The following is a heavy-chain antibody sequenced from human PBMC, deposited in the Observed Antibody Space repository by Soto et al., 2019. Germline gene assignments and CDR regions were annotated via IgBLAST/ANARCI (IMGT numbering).Heavy chain of an antibody. CDR2: IWYDGSNK. CDR3: ARDPPLTVTMGSLAYYYGMDV. CDR1: GFTFSSYG. J-gene: IGHJ6*02. V-gene: IGHV3-33*01. D-gene: IGHD4-17*01. Sequence: QVQLVESGGGVVQPGRSLRLSCAASGFTFSSYGMHWVRQAPGKGLEWVAVIWYDGSNKYYADSVKGRFTISRDNSKNTLYLQMNSLRAEDTAVYYCARDPPLTVTMGSLAYYYGMDVWGQGTTVTVSS.